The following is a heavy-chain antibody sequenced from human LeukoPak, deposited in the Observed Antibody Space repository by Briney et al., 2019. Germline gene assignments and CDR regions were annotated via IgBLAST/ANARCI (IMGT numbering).Heavy chain of an antibody. D-gene: IGHD3-3*01. CDR3: ARGGDFWSGYYFAY. V-gene: IGHV1-2*02. CDR1: GYRLTGYY. J-gene: IGHJ4*02. Sequence: GASVKVSCRASGYRLTGYYMHWVRQAAGQELEWMGWINPNSGDTHSAQHFQGRVTMTRDTSMTTAYMELSRLGSDDTAVYYCARGGDFWSGYYFAYWGQGTLVSVSS. CDR2: INPNSGDT.